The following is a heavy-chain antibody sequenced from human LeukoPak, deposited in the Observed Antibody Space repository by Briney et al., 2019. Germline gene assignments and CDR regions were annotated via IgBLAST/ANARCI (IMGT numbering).Heavy chain of an antibody. V-gene: IGHV3-53*01. J-gene: IGHJ4*02. CDR3: AREGSYDSSTMWYFDY. Sequence: PGGSLRLSCAASGFTVSSNYMAWVRQAPGKGLEWVSVIYSGGTIYYAYSVKGRFTISRDNSKNTLYLQMNSLRAEDTAVYYCAREGSYDSSTMWYFDYWGQGTLVTVSS. CDR1: GFTVSSNY. CDR2: IYSGGTI. D-gene: IGHD3-22*01.